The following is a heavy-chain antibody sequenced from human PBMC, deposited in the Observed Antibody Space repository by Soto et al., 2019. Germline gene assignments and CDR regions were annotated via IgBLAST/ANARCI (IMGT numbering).Heavy chain of an antibody. CDR2: ISYDGNNK. CDR3: GRGPSRLTRFDY. V-gene: IGHV3-30-3*01. J-gene: IGHJ4*02. Sequence: GWSLRLSCAASVFTFSSYAIQLVRQAPGKGLDWVAVISYDGNNKYYADSVKGRFTITRDNSKNTLYLQMNSLRDEDTAVYYCGRGPSRLTRFDYRGAGPLV. D-gene: IGHD6-6*01. CDR1: VFTFSSYA.